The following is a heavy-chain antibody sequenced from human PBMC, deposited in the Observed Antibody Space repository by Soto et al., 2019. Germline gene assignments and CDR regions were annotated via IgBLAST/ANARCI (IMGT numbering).Heavy chain of an antibody. CDR2: IYYSGST. CDR3: ARGVGYGSGSEPSKNKKRTFDY. CDR1: GGSISSGDYY. D-gene: IGHD3-10*01. V-gene: IGHV4-30-4*01. J-gene: IGHJ4*02. Sequence: SETLSLTCTVSGGSISSGDYYWSWIRQPPGKGLEWIGYIYYSGSTYYNPSLKSRVTTSVDTSKNQFSLKLSSVTAADTAVYYCARGVGYGSGSEPSKNKKRTFDYWGQGPLVTVSS.